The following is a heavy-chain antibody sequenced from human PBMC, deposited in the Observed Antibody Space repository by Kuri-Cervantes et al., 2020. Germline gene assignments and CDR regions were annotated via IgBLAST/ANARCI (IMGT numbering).Heavy chain of an antibody. Sequence: GGSLRLSCAASGFTFSSYAMHWVRQAPGKGLEWVAVTSYDGSNKYYADSVKGRFTISRDNSKNTLYLQMNSLRAEDTAVYYCAREVRVMVRGVTFDPWGQGTLVTVSS. CDR2: TSYDGSNK. J-gene: IGHJ5*02. CDR3: AREVRVMVRGVTFDP. D-gene: IGHD3-10*01. V-gene: IGHV3-30-3*01. CDR1: GFTFSSYA.